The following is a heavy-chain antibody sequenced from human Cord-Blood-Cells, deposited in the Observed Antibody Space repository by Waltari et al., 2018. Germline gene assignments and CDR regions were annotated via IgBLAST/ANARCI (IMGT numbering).Heavy chain of an antibody. D-gene: IGHD5-18*01. CDR3: ATVWDTAMLNWFDP. V-gene: IGHV1-24*01. J-gene: IGHJ5*02. Sequence: QVQLVQSGAEVKKPGASVKVSCKVSGYTRTDLSMHWVRQAPGKGLEWMGGFDPEDGETIYAQKFQGRVTMTEDTSTDTAYMELSSLRSEDTAVYYCATVWDTAMLNWFDPWGQGTLVTVSS. CDR1: GYTRTDLS. CDR2: FDPEDGET.